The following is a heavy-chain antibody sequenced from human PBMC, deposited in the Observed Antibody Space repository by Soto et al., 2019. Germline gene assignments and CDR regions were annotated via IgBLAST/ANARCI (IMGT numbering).Heavy chain of an antibody. CDR3: AREVRYCGGGSCYSFDY. CDR1: GFSVSSNY. Sequence: EVQLVETGGGLIHPGGSLRLSCAASGFSVSSNYMSWVRQAPGKGLEWVSVIYAGGSTYYADSVKGRFTISRDTSKNTVWLQMNSLRAEDTAVYYCAREVRYCGGGSCYSFDYWGQGTLVTVSS. D-gene: IGHD2-15*01. CDR2: IYAGGST. J-gene: IGHJ4*02. V-gene: IGHV3-53*02.